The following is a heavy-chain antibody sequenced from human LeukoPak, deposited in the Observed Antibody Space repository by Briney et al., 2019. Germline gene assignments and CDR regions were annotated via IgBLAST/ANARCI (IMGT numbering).Heavy chain of an antibody. Sequence: SGGSLRLSCAASGFSFSSYWMSWVRQAPGKGLEWVANINPDGSNMLYVDSVKGRFTISRDNAKNSLYLQMNSLRAEDTAVYYCARVHYYDSSGLYDWGQGTLVTVSS. CDR2: INPDGSNM. J-gene: IGHJ4*02. CDR1: GFSFSSYW. V-gene: IGHV3-7*01. D-gene: IGHD3-22*01. CDR3: ARVHYYDSSGLYD.